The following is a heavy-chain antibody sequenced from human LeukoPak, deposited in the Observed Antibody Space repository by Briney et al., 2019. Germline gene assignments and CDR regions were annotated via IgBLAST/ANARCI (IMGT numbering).Heavy chain of an antibody. Sequence: SETLSLTCTVSGGSTSSYHWSWIRQPPGKGLEWIGYIYYSGSTNYSPSLKSRVTISVDTSKNQFSLKLSSVTAADTAVYYCARQRVAVAGFDYWGQGTLVTVSS. CDR1: GGSTSSYH. V-gene: IGHV4-59*08. J-gene: IGHJ4*02. D-gene: IGHD6-19*01. CDR3: ARQRVAVAGFDY. CDR2: IYYSGST.